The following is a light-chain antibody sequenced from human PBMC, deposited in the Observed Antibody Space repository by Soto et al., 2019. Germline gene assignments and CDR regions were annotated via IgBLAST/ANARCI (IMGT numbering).Light chain of an antibody. CDR3: QQYGSSPYT. V-gene: IGKV3-20*01. Sequence: ELVLTRSPGTLSLSPGERATLSCRASQSVSSSYLAWYQQKPGQAPRLLIYGASSRATGIPDRFSGSGAGTDCTLTISRLEPEDFAVYYCQQYGSSPYTFGQGTKLEIK. J-gene: IGKJ2*01. CDR2: GAS. CDR1: QSVSSSY.